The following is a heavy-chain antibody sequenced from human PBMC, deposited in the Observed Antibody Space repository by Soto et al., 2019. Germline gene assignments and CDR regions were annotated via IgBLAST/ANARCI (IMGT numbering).Heavy chain of an antibody. Sequence: DVQLLESGGGLVEPGGSLTPSCAASGFPSSTYALNWVRQAPGTGPEWVSTISESGHHTHYADSVKGRLTISRDKSKNTLSMQMNSLRVDDTAIYYCTKSDGCGGGACYTGTYYYFDVWGRGTLVTVSS. CDR1: GFPSSTYA. CDR3: TKSDGCGGGACYTGTYYYFDV. J-gene: IGHJ2*01. V-gene: IGHV3-23*01. CDR2: ISESGHHT. D-gene: IGHD3-16*02.